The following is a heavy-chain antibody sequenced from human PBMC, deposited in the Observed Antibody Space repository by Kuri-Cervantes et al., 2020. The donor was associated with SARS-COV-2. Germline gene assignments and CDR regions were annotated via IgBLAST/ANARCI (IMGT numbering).Heavy chain of an antibody. J-gene: IGHJ4*01. V-gene: IGHV3-33*01. CDR3: VRDGDHWNFDY. Sequence: GGSLRLSCAASRFTFSAYAMHWVRQAPGKGLEWVAVIWYDGSHTYYADSVKGRFTISRDNAQNTLYLQMNSLRAEDTAVYYCVRDGDHWNFDYWGQGTLVTVSS. CDR1: RFTFSAYA. D-gene: IGHD1-1*01. CDR2: IWYDGSHT.